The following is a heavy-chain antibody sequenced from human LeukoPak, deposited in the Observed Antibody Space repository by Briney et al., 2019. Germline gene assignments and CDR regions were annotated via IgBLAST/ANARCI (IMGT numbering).Heavy chain of an antibody. CDR1: GGSISSYY. J-gene: IGHJ3*02. CDR3: ARGDYYYDSSGYWFDAFDI. D-gene: IGHD3-22*01. Sequence: PSETLSLTCTVSGGSISSYYWSWIRQPPGKGLEWIGYIYYSGSTNYNPSLKSRVTISVDTSKNQFSLKLSSVTAADTAVYYCARGDYYYDSSGYWFDAFDIWGQGTMVTVSS. CDR2: IYYSGST. V-gene: IGHV4-59*08.